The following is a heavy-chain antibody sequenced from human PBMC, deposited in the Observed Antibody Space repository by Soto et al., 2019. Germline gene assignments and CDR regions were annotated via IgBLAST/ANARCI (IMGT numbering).Heavy chain of an antibody. CDR1: GFTFSSCA. CDR2: IIDSGAST. V-gene: IGHV3-23*01. J-gene: IGHJ6*02. CDR3: AKGRSYYYYYGLAV. Sequence: GGSLRLSCAASGFTFSSCAMGWVRQAPGKGLEWVSDIIDSGASTYYADSVKGRFTISRDNSKSTLYLQMNSLRAEDTALYYCAKGRSYYYYYGLAVWGQGTTVTVSS.